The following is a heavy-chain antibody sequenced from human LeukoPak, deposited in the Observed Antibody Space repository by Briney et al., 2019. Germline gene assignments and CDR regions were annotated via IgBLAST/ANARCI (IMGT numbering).Heavy chain of an antibody. CDR1: GSPLTSNW. D-gene: IGHD3-22*01. J-gene: IGHJ4*02. Sequence: NLGEPRHFSCQGPGSPLTSNWIAWSPQLHGKGLEWLGIFFLVDSDSRCSPSFQGHVTISADKSISTAYLQWSSLKASDTAMYYCASRPGRYYDSSGYWFDYWCQGTLATVSS. CDR3: ASRPGRYYDSSGYWFDY. V-gene: IGHV5-51*01. CDR2: FFLVDSDS.